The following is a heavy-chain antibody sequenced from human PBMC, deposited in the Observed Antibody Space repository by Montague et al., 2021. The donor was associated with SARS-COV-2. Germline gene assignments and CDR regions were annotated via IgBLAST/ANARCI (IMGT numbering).Heavy chain of an antibody. CDR2: VYYNGDT. CDR3: ARGWALDP. Sequence: SETLSLTCTVSGGPTASHYWNWIRQSPGKRPEWIGYVYYNGDTKYNPSLQSRVTISIDTPENQFSLRLNSVTAADTAVYFCARGWALDPWGQGRLVTVSS. J-gene: IGHJ3*01. D-gene: IGHD6-19*01. CDR1: GGPTASHY. V-gene: IGHV4-59*08.